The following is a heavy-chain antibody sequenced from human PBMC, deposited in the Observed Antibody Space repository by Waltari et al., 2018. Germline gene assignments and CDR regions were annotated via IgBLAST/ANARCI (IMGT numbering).Heavy chain of an antibody. J-gene: IGHJ6*02. CDR2: IFTSGGT. CDR1: GGSISSGSVY. V-gene: IGHV4-61*02. CDR3: ARDEARYYDIMTGGGYYGLDV. D-gene: IGHD3-9*01. Sequence: QVQLQESGPGLVRPSQTLSLTCTVSGGSISSGSVYWTWIRQPAGTGLEWVGHIFTSGGTNYNPFLKSRVSVSLDTSENQFSLRLSSVTAADTAVYYCARDEARYYDIMTGGGYYGLDVWGQGTTVTVSS.